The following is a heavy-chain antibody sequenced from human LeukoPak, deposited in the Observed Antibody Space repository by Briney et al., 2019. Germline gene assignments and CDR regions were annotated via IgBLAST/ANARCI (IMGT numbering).Heavy chain of an antibody. CDR2: ITSRSSHI. Sequence: GGSLRLSCEASGFAFNSYTITWVRQAPGKGLESVSSITSRSSHIYIADSVKGRFTISRDNAKNSLFPQMSSLRVEDTAVYYCARVAQGATTENYFYYYMDVWGKGTTVTVSS. J-gene: IGHJ6*03. CDR1: GFAFNSYT. D-gene: IGHD4-11*01. V-gene: IGHV3-21*01. CDR3: ARVAQGATTENYFYYYMDV.